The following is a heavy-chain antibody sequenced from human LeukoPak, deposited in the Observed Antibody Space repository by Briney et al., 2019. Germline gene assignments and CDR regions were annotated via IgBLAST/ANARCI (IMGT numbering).Heavy chain of an antibody. D-gene: IGHD3-16*01. Sequence: GGSLRLSCVASGFTFSSYWMHWVRQDPRKGLVWVSRINGDGRNINYADSVRGRFTISRDNAKNTLYLQMNTLRVEDTAVYYCAREAAWGNWYFDLWGRGTLVTVSS. CDR2: INGDGRNI. CDR1: GFTFSSYW. V-gene: IGHV3-74*01. J-gene: IGHJ2*01. CDR3: AREAAWGNWYFDL.